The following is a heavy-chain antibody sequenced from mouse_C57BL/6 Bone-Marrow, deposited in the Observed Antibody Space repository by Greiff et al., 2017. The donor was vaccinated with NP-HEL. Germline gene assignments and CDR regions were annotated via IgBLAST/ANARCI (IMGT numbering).Heavy chain of an antibody. V-gene: IGHV1-15*01. Sequence: QVQLKESGAELVRPGASVTLSCKASGYTFTDYEMHWVKQTPVHGLEWIGALDPETGGTAYNQKFKGKAILTADKSSSTAYMELRSLTSEDSAVYYCTRPFYSLAMDYWGQGTSVTVSS. CDR1: GYTFTDYE. D-gene: IGHD2-1*01. CDR3: TRPFYSLAMDY. CDR2: LDPETGGT. J-gene: IGHJ4*01.